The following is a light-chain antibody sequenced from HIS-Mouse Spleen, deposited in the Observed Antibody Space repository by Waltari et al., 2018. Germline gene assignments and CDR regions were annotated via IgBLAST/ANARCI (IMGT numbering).Light chain of an antibody. CDR3: QQSYSTPRT. CDR2: KAS. V-gene: IGKV1-5*03. CDR1: QSISSW. Sequence: DIQMTQSPSTLSASVGDRVTITCRASQSISSWLAWYQQKPGKAPKLLIYKASSLESGVPSRFSGSGSGTEFTLTISSLQPDDFATYYCQQSYSTPRTFGQGTKVEIK. J-gene: IGKJ1*01.